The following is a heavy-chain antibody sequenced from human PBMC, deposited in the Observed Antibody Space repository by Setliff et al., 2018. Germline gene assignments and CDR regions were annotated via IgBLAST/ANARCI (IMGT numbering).Heavy chain of an antibody. V-gene: IGHV1-18*01. Sequence: ASVKVSCKTSGYTFNDYGITWVRQVPGQGLEWMGWISSYTGKTYYAEKLQGRVTLTTDTSTSTAYLDLRSLESDDTAVYYCPRLVRFCTKTACQRLSGGEFWGQGTLVTVSS. CDR3: PRLVRFCTKTACQRLSGGEF. J-gene: IGHJ4*02. CDR1: GYTFNDYG. CDR2: ISSYTGKT. D-gene: IGHD2-8*01.